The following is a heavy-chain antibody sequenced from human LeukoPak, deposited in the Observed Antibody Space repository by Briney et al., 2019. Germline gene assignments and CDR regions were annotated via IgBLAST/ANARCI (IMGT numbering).Heavy chain of an antibody. J-gene: IGHJ4*02. V-gene: IGHV5-51*01. D-gene: IGHD2-21*02. CDR3: ARRCSGNCYSFDY. Sequence: GESLQISCKGSGYSFSSWWIGWVRQLPGKGPEWMGVIYPGDSDTRYSPSFQGQVTISADKSISTAYLQWSSLKASDSAMYCCARRCSGNCYSFDYWGQGSLVTVSS. CDR2: IYPGDSDT. CDR1: GYSFSSWW.